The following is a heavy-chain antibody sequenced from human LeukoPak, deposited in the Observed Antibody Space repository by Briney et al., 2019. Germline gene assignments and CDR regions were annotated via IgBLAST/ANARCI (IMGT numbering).Heavy chain of an antibody. J-gene: IGHJ4*02. D-gene: IGHD2-15*01. Sequence: GGSLRLSCAASGFTFSSYAMGWVRQASGKGLEWVSAISGSGGSTYCADSVKGRFTISRDNSKNTLYLQMNSLRAEDTAVYYCAKDLGDFRYCSGGSCHGPGYFDYWGQGTLVTVSS. CDR2: ISGSGGST. V-gene: IGHV3-23*01. CDR1: GFTFSSYA. CDR3: AKDLGDFRYCSGGSCHGPGYFDY.